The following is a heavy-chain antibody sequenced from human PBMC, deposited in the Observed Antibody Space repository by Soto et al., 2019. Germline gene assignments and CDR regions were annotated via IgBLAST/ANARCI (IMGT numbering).Heavy chain of an antibody. CDR1: GGTFSSYA. V-gene: IGHV1-69*13. CDR2: IIPIFGTA. CDR3: ARGYCSSTSCHATYYYYGMDV. D-gene: IGHD2-2*01. J-gene: IGHJ6*02. Sequence: RASVKVSCKASGGTFSSYAISWVRQAPGQGLEWMGGIIPIFGTANYAQKFQGRVTITADESTSTAYMELSSLRSEDTAVYYCARGYCSSTSCHATYYYYGMDVWGQGTTVTVSS.